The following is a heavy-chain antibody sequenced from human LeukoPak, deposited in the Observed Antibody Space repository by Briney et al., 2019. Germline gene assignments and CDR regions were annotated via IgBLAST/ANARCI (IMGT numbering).Heavy chain of an antibody. D-gene: IGHD2-2*01. J-gene: IGHJ6*04. CDR1: GFTFSSYS. CDR2: ISSSNSYI. CDR3: ARETADIVVVPAATYGMDV. Sequence: GGSLRLSCAASGFTFSSYSMNWVRQAPGKGLEWVSSISSSNSYIYYADSVKGRFTISRDNAKNSLYLQMNSLRAEDTAVYYCARETADIVVVPAATYGMDVWGKGTTVTVSS. V-gene: IGHV3-21*01.